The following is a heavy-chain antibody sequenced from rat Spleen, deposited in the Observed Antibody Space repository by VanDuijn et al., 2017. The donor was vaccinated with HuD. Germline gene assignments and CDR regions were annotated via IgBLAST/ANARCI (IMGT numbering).Heavy chain of an antibody. CDR1: GFSLTSYH. J-gene: IGHJ4*01. CDR3: ARAPGNGYVMDA. D-gene: IGHD5-1*01. CDR2: IWSGGNT. V-gene: IGHV2-45*01. Sequence: QVQLKESGPGLMQPSQTLSLTCIVSGFSLTSYHVHWVRQSPGKGLEWMAVIWSGGNTDYNSALKSRLSISRDTSKSQVFLKVKSLQSEDTATYHCARAPGNGYVMDAWGQGASVTVSS.